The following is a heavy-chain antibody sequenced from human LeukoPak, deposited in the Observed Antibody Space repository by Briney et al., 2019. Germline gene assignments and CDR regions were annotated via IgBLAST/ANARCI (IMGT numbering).Heavy chain of an antibody. CDR2: IYYTGRT. CDR3: ARFRVAGTRYFDY. Sequence: GSLRLSCAASGFTFSSYSMNWVRQAPGKGLEWIGNIYYTGRTYYNTSLKSRVTISVDTSKNQFSLKLSSVTAADTAVYYCARFRVAGTRYFDYWGQGTLVTVSS. V-gene: IGHV4-59*12. CDR1: GFTFSSYS. D-gene: IGHD6-19*01. J-gene: IGHJ4*02.